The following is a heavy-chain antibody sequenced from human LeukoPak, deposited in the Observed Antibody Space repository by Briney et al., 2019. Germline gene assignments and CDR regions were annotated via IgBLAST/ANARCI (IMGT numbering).Heavy chain of an antibody. CDR2: ISYDGSNK. CDR1: GFTFSSYA. CDR3: ARGLPLGGCSGGSCYRLDY. D-gene: IGHD2-15*01. J-gene: IGHJ4*02. Sequence: PGGSLRLSCAASGFTFSSYAMHWVRQAPGKGLEWVAVISYDGSNKYYADYVKGRFTISRDNSKNTLYLQMNSLRAEDTAVYYCARGLPLGGCSGGSCYRLDYWGQGTLVTVSS. V-gene: IGHV3-30-3*01.